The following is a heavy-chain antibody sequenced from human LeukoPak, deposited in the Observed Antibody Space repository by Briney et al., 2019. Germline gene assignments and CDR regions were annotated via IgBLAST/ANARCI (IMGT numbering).Heavy chain of an antibody. CDR1: GGSISSYY. D-gene: IGHD6-13*01. Sequence: PSETLSLTCIVSGGSISSYYWSWIRQPPGKGLEWIGYIYYSGSTNYNPSLKSRVTISVDTSKNQFSLKLSSVTAADTAVYYCARGLSYSTRNWFDPWGQGTLVTVSS. J-gene: IGHJ5*02. CDR2: IYYSGST. V-gene: IGHV4-59*12. CDR3: ARGLSYSTRNWFDP.